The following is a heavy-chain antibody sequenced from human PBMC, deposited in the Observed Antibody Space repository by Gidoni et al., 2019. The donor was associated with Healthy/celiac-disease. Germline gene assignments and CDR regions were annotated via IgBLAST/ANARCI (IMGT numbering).Heavy chain of an antibody. D-gene: IGHD7-27*01. Sequence: QVQLVQSGAEVKKPGASVTVSFQASGYTFTGYYMHWVRQAPGQGLEWMGWIDPNSGGTNYAQKYQGRVTMTRYTSNSTAYMELSRLRSDDTAVYYCARAPVSGLTGDLTGYWGQGTLVTVSS. J-gene: IGHJ4*02. CDR1: GYTFTGYY. V-gene: IGHV1-2*02. CDR3: ARAPVSGLTGDLTGY. CDR2: IDPNSGGT.